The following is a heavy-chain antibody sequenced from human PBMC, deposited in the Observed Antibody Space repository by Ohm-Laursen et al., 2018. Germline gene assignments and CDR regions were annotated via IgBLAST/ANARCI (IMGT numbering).Heavy chain of an antibody. J-gene: IGHJ4*02. CDR1: GFTFKSYG. CDR2: LSYDGRNT. Sequence: LSLTYAASGFTFKSYGLHWVPQPPRKGLEWLAILSYDGRNTNYADSVKGRFTISRDNSENTLYLHMNSLRAEDTAVYYCARDRTTGSVNFFDYWGQGTLVTVSS. CDR3: ARDRTTGSVNFFDY. V-gene: IGHV3-30*03. D-gene: IGHD1-14*01.